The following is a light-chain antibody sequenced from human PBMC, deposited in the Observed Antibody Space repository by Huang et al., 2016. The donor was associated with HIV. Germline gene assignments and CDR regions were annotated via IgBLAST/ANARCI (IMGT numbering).Light chain of an antibody. V-gene: IGKV3-20*01. J-gene: IGKJ1*01. CDR1: QSVSSSD. Sequence: EIVLTQSPGTLSLSPGERATLSCRASQSVSSSDLAWYQQTPGQAPRLLIFGASSRATGIPDRFSGSGSGTDFTLTISTLEPEDFAVYYCQQYGSSPLTFGQGTKVEIK. CDR2: GAS. CDR3: QQYGSSPLT.